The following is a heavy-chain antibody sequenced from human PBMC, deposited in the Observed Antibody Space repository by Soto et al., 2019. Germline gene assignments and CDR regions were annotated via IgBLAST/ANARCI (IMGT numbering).Heavy chain of an antibody. V-gene: IGHV3-30*18. Sequence: QVQLVESGGGVVQPGRSLRLSCAAAGFTLSSYGMHWVRQAPGKGLEWVAVISDDGSKKYYAESVKGRFSISRDNPKKTLFLQMNRLRVEDTAVYCAKVGDVYNSFFDYWGQGTLVTVSS. CDR3: KVGDVYNSFFDY. CDR1: GFTLSSYG. J-gene: IGHJ4*02. D-gene: IGHD1-26*01. CDR2: ISDDGSKK.